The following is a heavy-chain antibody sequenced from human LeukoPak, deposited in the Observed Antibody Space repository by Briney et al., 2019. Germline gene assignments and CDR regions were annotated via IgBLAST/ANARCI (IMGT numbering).Heavy chain of an antibody. CDR3: ARQSYYDSSGYSPLSAFDI. Sequence: GESLKISCKGSGYSFTSYWIGWVRQMSGKGLEWMGIIYPGDSDTRYRPSFQGQVTISADKSISTAYLQWSSLKALDTAMYYCARQSYYDSSGYSPLSAFDIWGQGTMVTVSS. CDR2: IYPGDSDT. CDR1: GYSFTSYW. D-gene: IGHD3-22*01. J-gene: IGHJ3*02. V-gene: IGHV5-51*01.